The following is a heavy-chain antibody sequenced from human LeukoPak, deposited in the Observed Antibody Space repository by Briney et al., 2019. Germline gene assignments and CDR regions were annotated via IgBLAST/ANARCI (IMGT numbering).Heavy chain of an antibody. CDR1: GYTFTSYA. Sequence: ASVKVSCKASGYTFTSYAMHWVRQAPGQRLEWMGWIYGGNGNTKYSQKFQGRVSITRDTSASTVYMELSSLGSEDTAVYYCARGWGGDCYHVHWGQGTLVTVSS. CDR2: IYGGNGNT. D-gene: IGHD2-21*02. J-gene: IGHJ4*02. CDR3: ARGWGGDCYHVH. V-gene: IGHV1-3*01.